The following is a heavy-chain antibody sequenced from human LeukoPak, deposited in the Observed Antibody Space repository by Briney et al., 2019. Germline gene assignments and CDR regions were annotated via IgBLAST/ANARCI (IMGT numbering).Heavy chain of an antibody. CDR1: GGSISSSSYY. D-gene: IGHD3-22*01. CDR3: ARSKDYYDSSGYYFDY. CDR2: IYYSGST. Sequence: PSETLSLTCTVSGGSISSSSYYWGWIRQPPGKGLEWIGSIYYSGSTYYNPSLKSRVTISVDTSKNQFSLKLSSVTAADTAVYYCARSKDYYDSSGYYFDYRGQGTLVTVSS. J-gene: IGHJ4*02. V-gene: IGHV4-39*01.